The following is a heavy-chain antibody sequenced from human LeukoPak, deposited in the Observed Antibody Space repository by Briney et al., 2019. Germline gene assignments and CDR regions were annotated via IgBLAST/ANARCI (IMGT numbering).Heavy chain of an antibody. Sequence: PGGSLRLSCAASGFTFTDAWMSWVRQAPGRGLDGVGRIKSKTGGRTSHYAAHVKGRFTMSRDDAKNMLYIQMTRLKTEDRAMYYCTRDQSGGYNLLDYWGQGTLVTVSS. CDR2: IKSKTGGRTS. CDR1: GFTFTDAW. D-gene: IGHD5-24*01. J-gene: IGHJ4*02. CDR3: TRDQSGGYNLLDY. V-gene: IGHV3-15*01.